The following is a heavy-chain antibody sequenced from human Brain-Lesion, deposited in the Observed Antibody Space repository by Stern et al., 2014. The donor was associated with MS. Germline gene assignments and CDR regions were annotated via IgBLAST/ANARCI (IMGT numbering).Heavy chain of an antibody. V-gene: IGHV4-39*01. D-gene: IGHD1-26*01. CDR2: IYYSGFT. J-gene: IGHJ4*02. Sequence: QLQLQESGPGLVKPSETLSLTCTVSGGSISSSTYYWAWIRQPPGQGLEWIGDIYYSGFTYYHPSLKSRVTISVDMSKNQFSLKLSSVTAADTAIYYCARHDSVPRPSQLYSARDRGPGYFDYWGQGTLVTVSS. CDR1: GGSISSSTYY. CDR3: ARHDSVPRPSQLYSARDRGPGYFDY.